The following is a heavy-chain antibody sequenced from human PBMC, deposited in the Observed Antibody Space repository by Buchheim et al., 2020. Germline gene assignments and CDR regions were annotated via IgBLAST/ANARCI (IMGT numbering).Heavy chain of an antibody. Sequence: QVQLVESGGGVVQPGRSLRLSCAASGFTFTSYGMHWVRQAPGKGLEWVAVLSYDGTNKYYADSVKGRFTISRDNSKNTLYLQMNSLRAEDTAVYYCARSNSMTTVTTSYYYGMDVWGQGTT. J-gene: IGHJ6*02. D-gene: IGHD4-11*01. CDR3: ARSNSMTTVTTSYYYGMDV. CDR2: LSYDGTNK. CDR1: GFTFTSYG. V-gene: IGHV3-30*03.